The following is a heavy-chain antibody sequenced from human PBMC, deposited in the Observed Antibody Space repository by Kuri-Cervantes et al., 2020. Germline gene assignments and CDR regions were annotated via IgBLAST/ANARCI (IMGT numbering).Heavy chain of an antibody. V-gene: IGHV3-7*01. CDR1: GFTFSYYW. CDR2: TKEDSSEK. J-gene: IGHJ4*02. D-gene: IGHD1-7*01. CDR3: ARDNWHYVSYFDL. Sequence: ETLSLTCAASGFTFSYYWMSWVRQAPGKGLEWVANTKEDSSEKNYVDSVKGRFTISRDNAKNSLYLQMNSLRAEDTAVYYCARDNWHYVSYFDLWGQGTLVTVSS.